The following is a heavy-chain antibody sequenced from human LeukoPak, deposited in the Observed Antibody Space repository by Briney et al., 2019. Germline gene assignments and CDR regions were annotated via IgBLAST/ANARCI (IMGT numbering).Heavy chain of an antibody. D-gene: IGHD4-23*01. Sequence: GGSLRLSCLASGFTFSSYWMHWVRQAPGKGLVWVSRINSDGSSTNYADSVKGRFTISRDNAKNTLYLQVNSLRAEDTAVYYCANLLRWEPYWGQGTLVTVSS. CDR2: INSDGSST. CDR3: ANLLRWEPY. V-gene: IGHV3-74*01. J-gene: IGHJ4*02. CDR1: GFTFSSYW.